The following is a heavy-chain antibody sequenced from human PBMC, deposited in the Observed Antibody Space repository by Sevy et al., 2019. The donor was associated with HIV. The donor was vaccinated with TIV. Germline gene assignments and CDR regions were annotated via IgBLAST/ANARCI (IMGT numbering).Heavy chain of an antibody. J-gene: IGHJ3*02. CDR2: ISGSSNYI. CDR1: GFSISSYP. Sequence: GGSLRLSCAASGFSISSYPMNWVRQAPGKGLEWVSSISGSSNYIYYADSLRGRFTISRDNAKNSLYLQMNSLRAEDTAVYYCARPYGSGSWEAFDIWGQGTMVTVSS. CDR3: ARPYGSGSWEAFDI. V-gene: IGHV3-21*01. D-gene: IGHD3-10*01.